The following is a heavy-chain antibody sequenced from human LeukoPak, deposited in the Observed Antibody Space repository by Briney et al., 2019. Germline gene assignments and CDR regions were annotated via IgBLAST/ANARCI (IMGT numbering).Heavy chain of an antibody. CDR3: ARVYYSSSYDYWYFDL. Sequence: SETLSLTCTVSGGSISSGSYYWSWIRQPPGKGLEWIGYIYYSETANYNPSLKSRVTISVGTSKNQFSLKLTSVTAADTAVYYCARVYYSSSYDYWYFDLWGRGTLVTVSS. J-gene: IGHJ2*01. V-gene: IGHV4-61*01. CDR2: IYYSETA. CDR1: GGSISSGSYY. D-gene: IGHD6-13*01.